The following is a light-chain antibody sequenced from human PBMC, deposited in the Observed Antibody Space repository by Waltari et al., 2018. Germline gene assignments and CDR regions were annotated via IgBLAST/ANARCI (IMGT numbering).Light chain of an antibody. V-gene: IGKV3-15*01. CDR3: QQYNNWPPFLT. Sequence: EIVMTQSPATMSVSPGERATLSCRASQSVSSNLAWYQQKPGQAPRLLIYGASTRATGIPARVSGSGSGTEFTLTISSLQSEDFAVYYCQQYNNWPPFLTFGGGTKVEIK. CDR1: QSVSSN. J-gene: IGKJ4*01. CDR2: GAS.